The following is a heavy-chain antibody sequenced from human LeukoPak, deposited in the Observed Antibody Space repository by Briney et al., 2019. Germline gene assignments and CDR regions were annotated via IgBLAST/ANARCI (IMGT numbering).Heavy chain of an antibody. CDR2: ISSSGSTI. CDR3: ARVGSSGYPIDY. D-gene: IGHD3-22*01. CDR1: GFTFSDYY. V-gene: IGHV3-11*01. J-gene: IGHJ4*02. Sequence: GGSLRLSCAASGFTFSDYYMSWIRQAPGKGLEWVSYISSSGSTINYADSVKGRFTISRDSAKKSLFLQMDSLSAEDTAVYYCARVGSSGYPIDYWGQGTLVTVSS.